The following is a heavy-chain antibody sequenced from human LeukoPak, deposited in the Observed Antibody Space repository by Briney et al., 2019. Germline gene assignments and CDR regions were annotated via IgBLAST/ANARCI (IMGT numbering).Heavy chain of an antibody. D-gene: IGHD3-10*01. CDR3: ARGAGAPYGMDV. J-gene: IGHJ6*02. Sequence: SETLSLTCSVSGGSIRGYYWSWIRQPPGKGLECIGNIYYSGSTNYNPSLKSRVTISVDTSKNQFSLKLSSVTAADTAVYYCARGAGAPYGMDVWGQGTTVTVSS. CDR2: IYYSGST. CDR1: GGSIRGYY. V-gene: IGHV4-59*01.